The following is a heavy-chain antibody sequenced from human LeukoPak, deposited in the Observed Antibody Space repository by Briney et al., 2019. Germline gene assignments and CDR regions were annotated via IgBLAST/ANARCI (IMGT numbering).Heavy chain of an antibody. J-gene: IGHJ6*03. Sequence: GGSLRLSCAASGFTFSDYYMRWIRQAPGKGLEWVSYISSSGSNIYYADSVKGRFTISRDNPKSSLYLQMNSLRAEDTAVYYCARARPVRGVIPDYDYYYMDVWGKGTTVTVPS. CDR1: GFTFSDYY. V-gene: IGHV3-11*01. CDR2: ISSSGSNI. CDR3: ARARPVRGVIPDYDYYYMDV. D-gene: IGHD3-10*01.